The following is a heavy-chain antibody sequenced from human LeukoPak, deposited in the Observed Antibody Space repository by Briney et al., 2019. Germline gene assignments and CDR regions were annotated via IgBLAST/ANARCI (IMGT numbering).Heavy chain of an antibody. J-gene: IGHJ6*02. CDR2: INHSGST. Sequence: PSETLSLTCAVYGGSFSAYYWSWIRQPPGKGLEWIGEINHSGSTNYNPPLKSRVTISVDTSKNQFSLKLSSVTAADTAVYYCARGSGYYYYYGMDVWGQGTTVTVSS. CDR3: ARGSGYYYYYGMDV. V-gene: IGHV4-34*01. D-gene: IGHD6-25*01. CDR1: GGSFSAYY.